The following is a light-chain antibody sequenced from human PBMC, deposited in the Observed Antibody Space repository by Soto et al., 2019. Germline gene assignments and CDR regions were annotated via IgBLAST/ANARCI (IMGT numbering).Light chain of an antibody. V-gene: IGLV1-44*01. CDR1: SSNIGSNH. CDR3: AAWDDSRYGVV. Sequence: QAVVTQSPSASGTPGQRVIIACSGRSSNIGSNHVNWYRHLPGAAPKLLIFRSDQRPSGVPDRFSGSKSGTTASLAISGLQSGDEADYYCAAWDDSRYGVVFGGGTKLTVL. CDR2: RSD. J-gene: IGLJ2*01.